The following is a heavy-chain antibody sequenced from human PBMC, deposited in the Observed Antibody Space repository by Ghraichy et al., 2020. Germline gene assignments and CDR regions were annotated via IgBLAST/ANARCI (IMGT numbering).Heavy chain of an antibody. J-gene: IGHJ4*02. CDR1: GGSISSGGYY. Sequence: SETLSLTCTVSGGSISSGGYYWSWIRQHPGKGLEWIGYIYYSGSTYYNPSLKSRVTISVDTSKNQFSLKLSSVTAADTAVYYCARTHTSDWNKWSPDYWGQGTLVTVSS. V-gene: IGHV4-31*03. D-gene: IGHD1/OR15-1a*01. CDR2: IYYSGST. CDR3: ARTHTSDWNKWSPDY.